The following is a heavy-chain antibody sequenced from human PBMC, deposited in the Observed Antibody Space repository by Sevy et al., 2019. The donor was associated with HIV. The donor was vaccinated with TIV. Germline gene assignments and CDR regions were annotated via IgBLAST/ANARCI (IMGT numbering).Heavy chain of an antibody. CDR3: ASGQLTPDY. CDR2: ISTSASAI. CDR1: GFTFSDFY. D-gene: IGHD3-9*01. Sequence: GWSLRLSCAASGFTFSDFYMSWIRQAPGKGLEWVSYISTSASAINYADSVKGRFTISRDNAKNSLYLQMNSLRAEDTAVYYCASGQLTPDYWGQGTLVTVSS. V-gene: IGHV3-11*04. J-gene: IGHJ4*02.